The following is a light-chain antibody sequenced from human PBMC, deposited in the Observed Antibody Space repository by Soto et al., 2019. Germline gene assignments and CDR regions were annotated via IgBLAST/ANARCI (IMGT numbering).Light chain of an antibody. CDR3: QQRSNWPLA. Sequence: EIVLTQSPATLSLSPWERATLSCRASQSVSSYLAWYQQKPGQAPRLLIYDASNRATGIPARFSGSGSGTDFTLTISSLGPEDFAVYYCQQRSNWPLAFGQGTKVDIK. V-gene: IGKV3-11*01. CDR1: QSVSSY. CDR2: DAS. J-gene: IGKJ1*01.